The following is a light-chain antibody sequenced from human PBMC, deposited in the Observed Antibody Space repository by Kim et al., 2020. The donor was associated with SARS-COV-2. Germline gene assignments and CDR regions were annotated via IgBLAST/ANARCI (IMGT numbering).Light chain of an antibody. CDR2: GKN. CDR1: SLRNYY. V-gene: IGLV3-19*01. J-gene: IGLJ3*02. Sequence: LGQTARITCQGDSLRNYYASWYQQKPRQAAGLVIYGKNNRPAGIPDRFSGSNSGNTASLTITGAQAEDEADYYCKSRDTSDDHLGVFGGGTKLTVL. CDR3: KSRDTSDDHLGV.